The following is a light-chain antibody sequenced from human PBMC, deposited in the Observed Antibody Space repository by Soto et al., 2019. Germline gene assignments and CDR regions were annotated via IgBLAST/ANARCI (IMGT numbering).Light chain of an antibody. Sequence: DIQMTQSPSSLSASVGDRVTITCRASQSISTWLAWYQQKPGTAPKLLIYKASTLEGGVPSRFSGSRSGTEFTLTVSSLQPDDFATYYCQQYNDSFPYTFGQGTKGDIK. CDR2: KAS. CDR1: QSISTW. V-gene: IGKV1-5*03. CDR3: QQYNDSFPYT. J-gene: IGKJ2*01.